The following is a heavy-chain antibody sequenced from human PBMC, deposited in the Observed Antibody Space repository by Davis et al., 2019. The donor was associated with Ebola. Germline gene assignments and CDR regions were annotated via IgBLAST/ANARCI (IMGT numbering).Heavy chain of an antibody. D-gene: IGHD1-26*01. CDR1: GYTFTSYA. J-gene: IGHJ6*02. Sequence: AASVKVSCKASGYTFTSYAMNWVRQAPGQGLEWMGWINTNTGNPTYAQGFTGRFVFSLDTSVSTAYLQISSLKAEDTAVYYCARGGEVGATTGYYYYGMDVWGQGTTVTVSS. V-gene: IGHV7-4-1*02. CDR2: INTNTGNP. CDR3: ARGGEVGATTGYYYYGMDV.